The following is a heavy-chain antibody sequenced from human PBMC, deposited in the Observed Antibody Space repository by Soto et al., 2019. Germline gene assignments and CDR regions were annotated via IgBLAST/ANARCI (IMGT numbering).Heavy chain of an antibody. CDR1: GFTFSSYA. CDR3: ARDFCGTHGTY. CDR2: ISYDGSNK. J-gene: IGHJ4*02. V-gene: IGHV3-30-3*01. Sequence: PGGSLRLSCAASGFTFSSYAMHWVRQAPGKGLEWVAVISYDGSNKYYADSVKGRFTISRDNSKSTLYLQMNSLRAEDTAVYYCARDFCGTHGTYWGQGTLVTVSS. D-gene: IGHD1-26*01.